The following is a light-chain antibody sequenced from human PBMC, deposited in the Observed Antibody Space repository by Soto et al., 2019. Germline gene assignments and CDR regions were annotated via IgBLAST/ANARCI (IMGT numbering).Light chain of an antibody. CDR2: GAS. J-gene: IGKJ2*01. V-gene: IGKV3-20*01. Sequence: EIVLTQSPGTLSLSPGERATLSCRARRSVSSNYLAWYQQKPGQAPRLLIYGASSSATGIPDRFSGSGSGTDFTLTISRPEPEDFAVYYCQQYGSSPPYTFGQGTKLEIK. CDR3: QQYGSSPPYT. CDR1: RSVSSNY.